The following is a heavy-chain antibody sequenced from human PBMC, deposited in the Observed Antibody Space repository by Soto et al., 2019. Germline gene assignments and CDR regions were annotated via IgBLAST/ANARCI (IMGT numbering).Heavy chain of an antibody. CDR3: AREASSSSPRGGFDP. CDR2: IWYDGSNI. CDR1: GFTFSSYG. V-gene: IGHV3-33*01. J-gene: IGHJ5*02. Sequence: QVQLVESGGGVVQPGRSLRLSCAASGFTFSSYGMHWVRQAPGKGLEWVAVIWYDGSNIYYADSVKGRFTISRDNSKNTLYLQMNSLRAEDTAVYYGAREASSSSPRGGFDPWGQGTLVTVSS. D-gene: IGHD6-13*01.